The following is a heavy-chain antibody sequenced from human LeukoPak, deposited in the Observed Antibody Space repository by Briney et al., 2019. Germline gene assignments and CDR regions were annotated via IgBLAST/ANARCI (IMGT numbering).Heavy chain of an antibody. Sequence: GGSLRLSCAASGFTFSSYAMSWVRQAPGKGLEWVSGISGSGGSTYYADSVRGRFTISGDNPKNSLYLQMNSLRAEDTAVYYCALGGVIALFDYWGQGTLVTVSS. J-gene: IGHJ4*02. D-gene: IGHD3-16*02. CDR1: GFTFSSYA. CDR2: ISGSGGST. V-gene: IGHV3-23*01. CDR3: ALGGVIALFDY.